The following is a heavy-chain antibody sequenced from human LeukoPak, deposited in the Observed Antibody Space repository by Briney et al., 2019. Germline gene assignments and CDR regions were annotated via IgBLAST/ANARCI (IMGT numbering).Heavy chain of an antibody. D-gene: IGHD2-2*01. CDR2: ISAYNGNT. J-gene: IGHJ4*02. V-gene: IGHV1-18*01. CDR3: AREDCSSTSCPAGFDY. Sequence: ASVKVSCKASGYTFTSYGISWVRQAPGQGLEWVGWISAYNGNTNYAQKLQGRVTMTTDTSTSTAYMELRSLRSDDTAVYYCAREDCSSTSCPAGFDYWGQGTLVTVSS. CDR1: GYTFTSYG.